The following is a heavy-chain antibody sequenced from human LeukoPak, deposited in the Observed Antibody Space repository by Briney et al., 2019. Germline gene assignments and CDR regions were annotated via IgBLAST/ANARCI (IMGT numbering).Heavy chain of an antibody. D-gene: IGHD2-15*01. CDR2: IYTSGST. CDR1: GGSISSYY. Sequence: SETLSLTCTVSGGSISSYYWSWIRQPAGKGLEWIGRIYTSGSTNYNPSLKSRVTMSVDTSKNQFSLKLSSVTAADTAVYYCARGGGCSGGSCYYYYYYYMDVWGKGTTVTVSS. J-gene: IGHJ6*03. CDR3: ARGGGCSGGSCYYYYYYYMDV. V-gene: IGHV4-4*07.